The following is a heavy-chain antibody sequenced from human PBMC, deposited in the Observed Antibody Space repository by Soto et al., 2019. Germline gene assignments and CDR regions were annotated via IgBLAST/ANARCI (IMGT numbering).Heavy chain of an antibody. Sequence: GGSLRLSCAASGFTFSSYAMSWVRQAPGEGLEWVSAISGSGGSTYYADSVKGRFTISRDNSKNTLYLQMNSLRAEDTAVYYCAKSYYDFWSGYYPFDYWGQGTLVTVSS. D-gene: IGHD3-3*01. CDR2: ISGSGGST. V-gene: IGHV3-23*01. J-gene: IGHJ4*02. CDR1: GFTFSSYA. CDR3: AKSYYDFWSGYYPFDY.